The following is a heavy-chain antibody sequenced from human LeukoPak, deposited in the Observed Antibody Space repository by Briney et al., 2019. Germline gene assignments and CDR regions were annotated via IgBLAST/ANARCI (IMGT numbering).Heavy chain of an antibody. D-gene: IGHD5-24*01. Sequence: SETLSLTCTVSGASFNSYHWSWIRQPPGKALEWIGYSSYTGSPKYTPSLKSRVIMSKDTSKNQISLKLSAVTAADTAVYYCARGDGYSPAFDTWGQGTLVTVSP. CDR2: SSYTGSP. J-gene: IGHJ5*02. CDR1: GASFNSYH. V-gene: IGHV4-59*01. CDR3: ARGDGYSPAFDT.